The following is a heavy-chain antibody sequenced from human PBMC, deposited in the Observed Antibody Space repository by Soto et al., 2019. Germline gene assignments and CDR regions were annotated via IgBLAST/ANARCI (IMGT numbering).Heavy chain of an antibody. Sequence: GGSLIHPSAAFGFTFGNDAMSLVRQAPGKGVEWVSAISGSGGSTYYADSVKGRFTISRDNSKNTLYLQMNSLRAEDTAVYYCAKVAGGLGYFDLWGRGTLVTVSS. CDR1: GFTFGNDA. CDR2: ISGSGGST. J-gene: IGHJ2*01. V-gene: IGHV3-23*01. D-gene: IGHD3-16*01. CDR3: AKVAGGLGYFDL.